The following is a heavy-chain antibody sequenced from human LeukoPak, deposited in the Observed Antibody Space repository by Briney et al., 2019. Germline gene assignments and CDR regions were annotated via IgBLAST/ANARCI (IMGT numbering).Heavy chain of an antibody. CDR3: ARDIVVVPAARKGLDY. Sequence: ASVKVSCKASGGTFSSYAISWVRQAPGQGLEWMGGIIPIFGTASYAQKFQGRVTMTRDTSTSTVYMELSSLRSEDTAVYYCARDIVVVPAARKGLDYWGQETLVTVSS. V-gene: IGHV1-69*05. CDR2: IIPIFGTA. J-gene: IGHJ4*02. CDR1: GGTFSSYA. D-gene: IGHD2-2*01.